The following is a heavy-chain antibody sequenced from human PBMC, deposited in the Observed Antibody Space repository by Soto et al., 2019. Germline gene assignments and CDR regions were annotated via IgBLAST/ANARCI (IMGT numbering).Heavy chain of an antibody. D-gene: IGHD2-2*01. J-gene: IGHJ6*04. CDR2: ISSSGSTI. V-gene: IGHV3-11*01. Sequence: QVQLVESGGGLVKPGGSLRLSCAASGFTFSDYYMRWIRQAPGKGLARVSYISSSGSTIYYADYVKGRFTSSRDNANNSLYLQMNSLRAEDTAVYYCARVWGVVPAAAGFWVDVWGKGTTVTVSS. CDR1: GFTFSDYY. CDR3: ARVWGVVPAAAGFWVDV.